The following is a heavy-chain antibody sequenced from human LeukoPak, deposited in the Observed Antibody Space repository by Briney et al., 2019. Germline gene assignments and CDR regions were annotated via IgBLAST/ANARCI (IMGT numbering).Heavy chain of an antibody. V-gene: IGHV4-59*08. CDR1: GGSISSYY. CDR3: ARLSHDGYSSGWYYFDY. D-gene: IGHD6-19*01. CDR2: IYYSGST. Sequence: SETLSLTCTVSGGSISSYYWSWIRQPPGKGLEWIGYIYYSGSTNYNPSLMSRVTISVDTSKNQFSLKLSSVTAADTAVYYCARLSHDGYSSGWYYFDYWGQGTLVTVSS. J-gene: IGHJ4*02.